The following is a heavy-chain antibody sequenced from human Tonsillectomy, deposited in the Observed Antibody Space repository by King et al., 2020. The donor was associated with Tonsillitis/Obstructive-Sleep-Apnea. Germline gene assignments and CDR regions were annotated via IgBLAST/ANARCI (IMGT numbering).Heavy chain of an antibody. Sequence: VQLVESGGGVVQPGRSLRLSCAASGFIFSSYAIHWVRQAPGKGLEWVAVISYDGSNKYYADSVKGRFTISRDNSKNTLYLQMNSLRFEDTAVYYCARSDLGIAAAGTLDVWGKGTAVTVSS. V-gene: IGHV3-30*04. J-gene: IGHJ6*04. CDR1: GFIFSSYA. CDR3: ARSDLGIAAAGTLDV. D-gene: IGHD6-13*01. CDR2: ISYDGSNK.